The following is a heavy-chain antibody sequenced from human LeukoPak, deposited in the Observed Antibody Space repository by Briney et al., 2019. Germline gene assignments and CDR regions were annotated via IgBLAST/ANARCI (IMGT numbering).Heavy chain of an antibody. CDR1: GDSLTSISYY. D-gene: IGHD3-3*01. CDR3: ARHHDFWSGYHYYYYGMDV. V-gene: IGHV4-39*01. J-gene: IGHJ6*02. Sequence: SETLSLTCTVSGDSLTSISYYWGWIRPPPGTGLDWNGKIYYRGSTYYNPPLKPRVTICVDTPKNHISLKLSSVTAADTAVYYCARHHDFWSGYHYYYYGMDVWGQGTTVTVSS. CDR2: IYYRGST.